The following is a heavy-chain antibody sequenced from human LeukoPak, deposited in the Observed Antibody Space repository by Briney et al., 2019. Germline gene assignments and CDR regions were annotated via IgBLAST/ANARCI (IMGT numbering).Heavy chain of an antibody. CDR2: ISSSSSYI. CDR3: ARDIALLTDY. Sequence: PGESLRLSCAASGFSLSSYWMNWVRQAPGKGLEWVSSISSSSSYIYYADSVKGRFTISRDNAKNSLYLQMNSLRAEDTAVYYCARDIALLTDYWGQGTLVTVSS. CDR1: GFSLSSYW. D-gene: IGHD2-15*01. V-gene: IGHV3-21*01. J-gene: IGHJ4*02.